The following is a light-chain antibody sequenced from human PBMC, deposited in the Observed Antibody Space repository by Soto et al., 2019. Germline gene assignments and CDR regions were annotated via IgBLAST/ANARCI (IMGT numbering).Light chain of an antibody. V-gene: IGLV2-14*01. CDR3: SSYTSSSTYV. J-gene: IGLJ1*01. CDR1: SRDVGGYNY. Sequence: QSPMTPPASVSGSPAQSITIACPGTSRDVGGYNYVSWYQQHPGKAPKLMIYEVSNLPSGDSNRFSGSKSGNTASLTISGLQAEDEADYYCSSYTSSSTYVFGTGTKVTVL. CDR2: EVS.